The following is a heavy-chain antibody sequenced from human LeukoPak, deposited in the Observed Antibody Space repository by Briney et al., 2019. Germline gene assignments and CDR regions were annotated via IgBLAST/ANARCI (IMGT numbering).Heavy chain of an antibody. CDR1: GYTFTGYY. D-gene: IGHD3-3*01. Sequence: ASVKVSCKASGYTFTGYYMHWVRQAPGQGLEWMGWINPNSGGTNYAQKFQGRVTMTRDTSISTAYMELSRLRSDDTAVYYCARGDDFWSGYNELDYWGQGTLVTVSS. CDR2: INPNSGGT. V-gene: IGHV1-2*02. CDR3: ARGDDFWSGYNELDY. J-gene: IGHJ4*02.